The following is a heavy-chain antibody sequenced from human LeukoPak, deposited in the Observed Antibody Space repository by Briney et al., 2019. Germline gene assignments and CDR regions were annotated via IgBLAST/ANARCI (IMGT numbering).Heavy chain of an antibody. CDR3: AKRGGYCSSTSCYSFLDY. J-gene: IGHJ4*02. D-gene: IGHD2-2*01. V-gene: IGHV3-30*18. CDR2: ISYDGSNK. CDR1: GFTFSSYG. Sequence: GGSLRLSCAASGFTFSSYGMHWVRQAPGKGLEWVAVISYDGSNKYYVDSVKGRFTISRDNSKNTLYLQMNSLRAEDTAVYYCAKRGGYCSSTSCYSFLDYWGQGTLVTVSS.